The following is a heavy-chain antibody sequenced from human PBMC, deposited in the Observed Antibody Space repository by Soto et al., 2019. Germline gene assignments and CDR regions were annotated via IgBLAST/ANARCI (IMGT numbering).Heavy chain of an antibody. D-gene: IGHD1-20*01. V-gene: IGHV3-74*01. J-gene: IGHJ4*02. CDR2: IYSDGSST. CDR3: VRGIAGTPPAFDY. CDR1: GFSFSSYW. Sequence: EVQLVESGGGLVQPGGSLRLSCAASGFSFSSYWMHWVRQGPGKGLVWFSRIYSDGSSTNYADSVKGRFTISRDNAKNTLSLQMNSLRAEDTAVYYFVRGIAGTPPAFDYWGQGTLGTGSS.